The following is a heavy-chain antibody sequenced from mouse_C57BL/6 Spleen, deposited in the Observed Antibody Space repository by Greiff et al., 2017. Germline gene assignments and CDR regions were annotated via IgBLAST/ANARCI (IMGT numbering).Heavy chain of an antibody. CDR3: ARSLGHY. D-gene: IGHD4-1*01. CDR2: IYPRSCNT. J-gene: IGHJ2*01. V-gene: IGHV1-81*01. CDR1: GYTFTSYG. Sequence: VQLQQSGAELARPGASVKLSCKASGYTFTSYGISWVKQRTGQGLEWIGEIYPRSCNTYYNDKFNGKATLTADKSSSTAYMELRSLTSEDAAVYFCARSLGHYWGQGTTLTVSS.